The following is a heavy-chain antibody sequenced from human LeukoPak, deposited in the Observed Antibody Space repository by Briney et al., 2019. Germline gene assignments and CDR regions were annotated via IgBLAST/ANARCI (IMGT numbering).Heavy chain of an antibody. J-gene: IGHJ4*02. D-gene: IGHD3-22*01. CDR3: GKDRLLGDSYYDNSGYGLDY. CDR1: GFTFSSYG. CDR2: ISYDGSNK. Sequence: GGSLRLSRAASGFTFSSYGMHWVRQAPGKGLEWVAVISYDGSNKLNADSVKGRFTISRDNSKNTVYLQMNSLRTEDTAVYYCGKDRLLGDSYYDNSGYGLDYWGQGTLVIVSS. V-gene: IGHV3-30*18.